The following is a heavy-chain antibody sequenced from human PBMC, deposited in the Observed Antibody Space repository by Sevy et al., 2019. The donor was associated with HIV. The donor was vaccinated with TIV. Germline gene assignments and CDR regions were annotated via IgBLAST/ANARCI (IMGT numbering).Heavy chain of an antibody. CDR2: INSDGSRT. CDR1: RFTFSTYW. D-gene: IGHD6-13*01. J-gene: IGHJ4*02. V-gene: IGHV3-74*01. Sequence: GGSLRLSCAASRFTFSTYWMHWVRQPPGKGLVWVSRINSDGSRTNYADSVKGRFTISRDNAKNTLYLQMNSLRGEDTAGYYCARGGSSWPGGFDYWGQGTLVTVSS. CDR3: ARGGSSWPGGFDY.